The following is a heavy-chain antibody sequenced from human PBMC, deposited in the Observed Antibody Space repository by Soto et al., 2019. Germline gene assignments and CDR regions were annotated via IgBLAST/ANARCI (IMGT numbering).Heavy chain of an antibody. D-gene: IGHD3-16*01. V-gene: IGHV4-59*01. CDR1: GGSISSYY. CDR2: IYYSGST. Sequence: SETLSLTCTVSGGSISSYYWSWIRQPPGKGLEWIGYIYYSGSTNYNPSLKSRVTISVDTSKNQFSLKLSSVTAADTAVYYCARVSRAHSYDYYYGMHVCGQGTTVTVS. CDR3: ARVSRAHSYDYYYGMHV. J-gene: IGHJ6*02.